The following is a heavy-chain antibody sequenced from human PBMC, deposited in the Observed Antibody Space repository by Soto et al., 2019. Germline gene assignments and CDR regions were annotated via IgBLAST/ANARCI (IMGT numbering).Heavy chain of an antibody. D-gene: IGHD6-6*01. Sequence: QVQLVESGGGVVQPGRSLRLSCAASGFTFSSYGMHWVRQAPGKGLEWVAVISYDGTNKYYADSVKGRFIISRDNSKNTHYLQMNSLRAEDTAVYYCAGEYTSSSVFSHYYHGMDVWRQGTTVNVS. CDR3: AGEYTSSSVFSHYYHGMDV. V-gene: IGHV3-30*03. CDR1: GFTFSSYG. CDR2: ISYDGTNK. J-gene: IGHJ6*02.